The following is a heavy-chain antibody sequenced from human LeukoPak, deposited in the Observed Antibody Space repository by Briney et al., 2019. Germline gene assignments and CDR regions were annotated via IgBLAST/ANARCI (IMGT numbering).Heavy chain of an antibody. J-gene: IGHJ4*02. CDR3: ARGVPGNVDY. D-gene: IGHD1-1*01. V-gene: IGHV4-59*01. Sequence: SETLSLTCTVSGGSISDYYWSWIRQPPGKGLEWMGYIYYSGSTNYSPSLRSRVTMSVDTSNNQLSLKVNSATAADTAVYYCARGVPGNVDYWGQGTLVTVSS. CDR2: IYYSGST. CDR1: GGSISDYY.